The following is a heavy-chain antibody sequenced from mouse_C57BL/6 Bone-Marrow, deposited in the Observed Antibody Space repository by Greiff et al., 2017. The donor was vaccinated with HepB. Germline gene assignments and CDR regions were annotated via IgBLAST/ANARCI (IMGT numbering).Heavy chain of an antibody. V-gene: IGHV1-5*01. CDR3: TKPITTVVAKDYYAMDY. Sequence: EVKLQESGTVLARPGASVKMSCKTSGYTFTSYWMHWVKQRPGQGLEWIGAIYPGNSDTSYNQKFKGKAKLTAVTSASTAYMELSSLTNEDSAVYYCTKPITTVVAKDYYAMDYWGQGTSVTVSS. J-gene: IGHJ4*01. CDR1: GYTFTSYW. CDR2: IYPGNSDT. D-gene: IGHD1-1*01.